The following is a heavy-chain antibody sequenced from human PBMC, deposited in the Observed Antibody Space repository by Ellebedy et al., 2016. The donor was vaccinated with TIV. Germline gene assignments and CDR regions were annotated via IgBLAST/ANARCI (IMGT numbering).Heavy chain of an antibody. D-gene: IGHD1-26*01. CDR1: GGSISSGGYY. Sequence: SETLSLXXTVSGGSISSGGYYWNWIRQHPGKGLEWIGYLYYSGRTYYNPSLKSRITISVDTSKNQFFLKLSSVTAADTGVYYCARGRGGSYSIPFDYWGQGSLVTVSS. V-gene: IGHV4-31*03. CDR2: LYYSGRT. J-gene: IGHJ4*02. CDR3: ARGRGGSYSIPFDY.